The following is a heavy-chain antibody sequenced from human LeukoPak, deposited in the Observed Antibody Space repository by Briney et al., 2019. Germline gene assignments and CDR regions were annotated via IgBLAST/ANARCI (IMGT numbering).Heavy chain of an antibody. D-gene: IGHD4-23*01. Sequence: SVKVSCKASGFTFTSSAVQWVRQARGQRLEWIGWIVVGSGNTNYAQKFQERVTITRDMSTSTVYMELSSLRSEDTTVYYCAAEGRPTVVTFRKGAVDLWGQGTMVTVSS. CDR2: IVVGSGNT. J-gene: IGHJ3*01. CDR3: AAEGRPTVVTFRKGAVDL. CDR1: GFTFTSSA. V-gene: IGHV1-58*01.